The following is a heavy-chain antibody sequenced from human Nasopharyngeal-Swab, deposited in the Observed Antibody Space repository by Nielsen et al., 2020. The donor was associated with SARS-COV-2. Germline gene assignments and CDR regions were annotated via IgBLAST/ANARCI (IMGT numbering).Heavy chain of an antibody. CDR3: ARDLGGYDILTGYYHYYYMDV. V-gene: IGHV4-59*01. Sequence: RQAPGKGLEWIGYIYYSGSTNYNPSLKSRVTISVDTSKNQFSLKLSSVTAADTAVYYCARDLGGYDILTGYYHYYYMDVWGKGTTVTSP. D-gene: IGHD3-9*01. CDR2: IYYSGST. J-gene: IGHJ6*03.